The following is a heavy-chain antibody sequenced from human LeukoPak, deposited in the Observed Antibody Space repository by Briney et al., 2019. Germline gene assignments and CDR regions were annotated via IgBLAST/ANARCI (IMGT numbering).Heavy chain of an antibody. V-gene: IGHV4-59*01. CDR3: ARGGTYNDILSFDP. CDR1: GGSISYYY. D-gene: IGHD3-9*01. Sequence: SKTLSLTCTVSGGSISYYYWTWIRQSPGKGLEWIGQIYYTGRTYYNPSLERRVTISLDTSRIQFSLIMTSVTAADTAMYCCARGGTYNDILSFDPWGQGTLVSVSS. J-gene: IGHJ5*02. CDR2: IYYTGRT.